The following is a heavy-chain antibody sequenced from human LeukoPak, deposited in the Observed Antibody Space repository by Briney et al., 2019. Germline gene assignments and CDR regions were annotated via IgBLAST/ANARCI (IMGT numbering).Heavy chain of an antibody. J-gene: IGHJ5*02. Sequence: PSETLSLTCTVSGYSISSGYYWGWIRQPPGKGLEWIGSIYHSGSTYYNPSLKSRVTISVDTSKNQFSLKLSSVTAADTAVYYCARERVDIAAAANSCWFDPWGQGTLVTVSS. CDR1: GYSISSGYY. CDR2: IYHSGST. CDR3: ARERVDIAAAANSCWFDP. D-gene: IGHD6-13*01. V-gene: IGHV4-38-2*02.